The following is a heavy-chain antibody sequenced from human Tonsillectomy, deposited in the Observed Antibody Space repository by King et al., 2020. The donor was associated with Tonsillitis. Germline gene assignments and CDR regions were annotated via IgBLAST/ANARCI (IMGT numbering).Heavy chain of an antibody. D-gene: IGHD4-17*01. CDR1: GFMFGDYA. J-gene: IGHJ3*02. Sequence: VQLVESGGGLVQPGRSLRLACLGSGFMFGDYAMTWIRQAPGKGLEWVGFIRSVSYSGTAEYAASVKGRFTISRDDSKGIAYLQMDNLRTEDTGVYYCSRVPILHENGDYDDAFDIWGQGKKVTVSS. CDR2: IRSVSYSGTA. CDR3: SRVPILHENGDYDDAFDI. V-gene: IGHV3-49*03.